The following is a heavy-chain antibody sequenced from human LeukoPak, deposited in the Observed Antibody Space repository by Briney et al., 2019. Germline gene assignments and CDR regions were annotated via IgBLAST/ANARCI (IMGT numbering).Heavy chain of an antibody. CDR3: AKQAGWGAYFSFVPFDF. Sequence: GGSLRLSCAASGFTFSYYGLSWVRQAPGKGLEWVSGFGHNGDITYSDSVKGRFTISRDNSKNTLFLQLSSLRADDTAVYFCAKQAGWGAYFSFVPFDFWGRGTLVTVSS. CDR2: FGHNGDIT. D-gene: IGHD3-3*01. CDR1: GFTFSYYG. J-gene: IGHJ4*02. V-gene: IGHV3-23*01.